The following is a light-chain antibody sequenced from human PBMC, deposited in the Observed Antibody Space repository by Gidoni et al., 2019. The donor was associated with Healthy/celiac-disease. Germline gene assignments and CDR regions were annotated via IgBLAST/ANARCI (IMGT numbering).Light chain of an antibody. CDR3: QQNYSTTFT. CDR2: DAS. J-gene: IGKJ3*01. Sequence: DIQMTQSPSSLSASVGDRVSITCQASQSISNYLNWYQQKPGKAPKLLIYDASSLQSGVPSRFSGSGSGTDFTLTISSLQPEDFATYYCQQNYSTTFTFGPGTKVDIK. CDR1: QSISNY. V-gene: IGKV1-39*01.